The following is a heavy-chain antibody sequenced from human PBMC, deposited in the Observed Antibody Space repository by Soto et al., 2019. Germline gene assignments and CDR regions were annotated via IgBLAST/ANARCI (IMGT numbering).Heavy chain of an antibody. CDR2: ISGSGGST. CDR3: ANAYGSGSYYTYYGMDV. J-gene: IGHJ6*02. D-gene: IGHD3-10*01. CDR1: EFTFSSYA. V-gene: IGHV3-23*01. Sequence: GGSLRLSCAASEFTFSSYAMSWVRQAPGKGLEWVSAISGSGGSTYYADSVKGRFTISRDNSKNTLYLQMNSLRAEDTAVYYCANAYGSGSYYTYYGMDVWGQGTTVTVSS.